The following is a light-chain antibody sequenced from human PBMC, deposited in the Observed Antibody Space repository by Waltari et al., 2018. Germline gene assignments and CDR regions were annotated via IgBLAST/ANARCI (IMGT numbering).Light chain of an antibody. CDR3: QQYYSYPFT. J-gene: IGKJ3*01. CDR1: QGISSY. V-gene: IGKV1-8*01. CDR2: AAS. Sequence: AIRLTQSPSSLSASTGARVPITSRASQGISSYLAWYQQKPGKAPKLLIYAASTLQSGVPSRFSGSGSGTDFTLTISCLQSEDFATYYCQQYYSYPFTFGPGTKVDIK.